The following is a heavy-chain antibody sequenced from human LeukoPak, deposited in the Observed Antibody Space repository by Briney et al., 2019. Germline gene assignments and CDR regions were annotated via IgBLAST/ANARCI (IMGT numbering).Heavy chain of an antibody. CDR2: IKGDGIST. J-gene: IGHJ4*02. Sequence: PGGSLRLSCAASGFDFSSNWMHWVRHAPGQGLVWASRIKGDGISTNYADSVKGRFTISRDIAKNTLYLQMNSLRAEDTAVYYCVKSSGWDYFDYWGQGTLVTVS. CDR1: GFDFSSNW. CDR3: VKSSGWDYFDY. D-gene: IGHD6-19*01. V-gene: IGHV3-74*01.